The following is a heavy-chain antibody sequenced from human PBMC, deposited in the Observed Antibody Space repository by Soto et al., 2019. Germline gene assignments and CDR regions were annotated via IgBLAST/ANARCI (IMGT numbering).Heavy chain of an antibody. CDR2: LSGSGGTT. D-gene: IGHD3-10*01. J-gene: IGHJ4*02. CDR1: GVTFSNYA. V-gene: IGHV3-23*01. Sequence: EVQLLESGGGLVQPGGSLRLSCTVSGVTFSNYAMNWVRQAPGKGLEWVSSLSGSGGTTYYADSVKGRFINSRDTSKNTLYLLMNSLRAEDTALYYCAKQRADYGSGADTFYFDSWGQGALVTVSS. CDR3: AKQRADYGSGADTFYFDS.